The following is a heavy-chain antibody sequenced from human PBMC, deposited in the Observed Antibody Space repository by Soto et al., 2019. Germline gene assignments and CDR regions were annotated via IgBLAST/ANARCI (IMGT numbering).Heavy chain of an antibody. V-gene: IGHV3-7*03. CDR2: IKVDGSET. J-gene: IGHJ4*02. CDR3: AKGGHIDF. CDR1: GFSFSTYW. D-gene: IGHD3-16*01. Sequence: EVQLVESGGGLVQPGGSLRLSCAASGFSFSTYWMSWVRQVPGTALEWVANIKVDGSETYYVDSVRGRFTISRDNAKTSLYLQMNSLRAEDTAVYYCAKGGHIDFCGQGTLVTVSS.